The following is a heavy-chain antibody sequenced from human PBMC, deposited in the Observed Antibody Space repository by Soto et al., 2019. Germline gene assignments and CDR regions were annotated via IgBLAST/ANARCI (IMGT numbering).Heavy chain of an antibody. J-gene: IGHJ4*02. V-gene: IGHV1-18*01. Sequence: QVQLEQSGAEVKKPGASVKVSCKVSGYTFASYGISWARQAPGQGLEWMGWINTYKGNINYAQKFQGRVTMTTDTSTSTADMELRSLRSDDTALYYCARERGDYKYFDYWGQGTLVTVSS. CDR2: INTYKGNI. D-gene: IGHD4-4*01. CDR1: GYTFASYG. CDR3: ARERGDYKYFDY.